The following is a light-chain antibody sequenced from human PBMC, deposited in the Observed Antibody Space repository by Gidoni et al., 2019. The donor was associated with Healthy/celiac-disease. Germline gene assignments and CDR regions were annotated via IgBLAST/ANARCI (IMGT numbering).Light chain of an antibody. J-gene: IGLJ1*01. V-gene: IGLV2-23*03. CDR3: CSYVGSSSVGYV. Sequence: QSALTQPASVSGSPGQSLTISCTGSSSDLGSYNLVFWYQHHPGKAPKLMIYEGSKRPSGVSNRFSGSKSGNTASLTISGLQAEDEADYYCCSYVGSSSVGYVFGTGTKLTVL. CDR2: EGS. CDR1: SSDLGSYNL.